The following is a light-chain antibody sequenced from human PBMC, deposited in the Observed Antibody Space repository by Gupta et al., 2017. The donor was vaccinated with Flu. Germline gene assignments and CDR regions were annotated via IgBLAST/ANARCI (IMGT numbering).Light chain of an antibody. CDR3: QQSYNMPWT. CDR2: AAS. J-gene: IGKJ1*01. Sequence: DIQMTQSPSSLSASVGDTVSVTCRSSLSINIYFNWYQQKPGKAPKLLIYAASSLQSGVPSRFSGSGSGTDFTLTISSLEPEDFATYYCQQSYNMPWTFGQGTKVESK. CDR1: LSINIY. V-gene: IGKV1-39*01.